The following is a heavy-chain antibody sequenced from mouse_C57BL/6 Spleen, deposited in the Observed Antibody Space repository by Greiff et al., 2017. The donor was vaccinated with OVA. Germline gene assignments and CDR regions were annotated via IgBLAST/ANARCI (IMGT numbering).Heavy chain of an antibody. CDR3: AVITTVVERYFDV. CDR1: GYTFTSYW. CDR2: IHPNSGST. Sequence: QVQLKESGAELVKPGASVKLSCKASGYTFTSYWMHWVKQRRGQGLEWIGMIHPNSGSTNYNEKFKSKATLTVDKSSSTAYMQLSSLTSEDSAVYYCAVITTVVERYFDVWGTGTTVTVSS. J-gene: IGHJ1*03. V-gene: IGHV1-64*01. D-gene: IGHD1-1*01.